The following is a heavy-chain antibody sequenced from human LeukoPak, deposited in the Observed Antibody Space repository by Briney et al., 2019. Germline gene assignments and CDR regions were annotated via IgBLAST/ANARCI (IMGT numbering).Heavy chain of an antibody. CDR2: IYYSGST. D-gene: IGHD3-3*01. CDR1: SDSISSYY. V-gene: IGHV4-59*01. J-gene: IGHJ4*02. CDR3: ARDIRRGNYDFWSGPYFDY. Sequence: PSETLSLTCTVSSDSISSYYWSWLRQPPGKGLEWLGYIYYSGSTNYNPSLKSRLTISVDTSKNQFSLKLSSVTAADTAVYYCARDIRRGNYDFWSGPYFDYWGQGTLVTVSS.